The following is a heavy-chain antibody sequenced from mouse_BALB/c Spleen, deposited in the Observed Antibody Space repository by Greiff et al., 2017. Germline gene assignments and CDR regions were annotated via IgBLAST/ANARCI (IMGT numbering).Heavy chain of an antibody. CDR3: ARGGIYYDYGDAMDY. CDR1: EYEFPSHD. V-gene: IGHV5-2*03. D-gene: IGHD2-4*01. J-gene: IGHJ4*01. CDR2: INSDGGST. Sequence: EVKLMESGGGLVQPGESLKLSCESNEYEFPSHDMSWVRKTPEKRLELVAAINSDGGSTYYPDTMERRFIISRDNPKNTLFLQMTSLRSEDTAMYYCARGGIYYDYGDAMDYWGQGTSVTVSS.